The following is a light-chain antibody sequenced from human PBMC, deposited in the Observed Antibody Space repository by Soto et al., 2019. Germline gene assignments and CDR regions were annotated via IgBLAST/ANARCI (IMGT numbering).Light chain of an antibody. CDR3: SSYAVSNSLV. CDR2: EVS. CDR1: SSDVDDYNY. V-gene: IGLV2-8*01. Sequence: QSALTQPPSASGSPGQSVTISCTGTSSDVDDYNYVSWYQQHPGKAPKLMIYEVSKRPSGVPDRFSGSKSGNTASLTVSGLQAEDEADYYCSSYAVSNSLVFGGGTKLTVL. J-gene: IGLJ2*01.